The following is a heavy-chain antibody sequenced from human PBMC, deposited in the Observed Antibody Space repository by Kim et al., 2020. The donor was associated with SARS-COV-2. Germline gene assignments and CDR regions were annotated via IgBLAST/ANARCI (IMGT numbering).Heavy chain of an antibody. CDR3: AKPRIAAREQTHYYYYGMDV. V-gene: IGHV3-30*18. Sequence: GGSLRLSCAASGFTFSSYGMHWVRQAPGKGLEWVAVISYDGSNKYYADSVKGRFTISRDNSKNTLYLQMNSLRAEDTAVYYCAKPRIAAREQTHYYYYGMDVWGQGTTVTVSS. CDR2: ISYDGSNK. D-gene: IGHD6-6*01. CDR1: GFTFSSYG. J-gene: IGHJ6*02.